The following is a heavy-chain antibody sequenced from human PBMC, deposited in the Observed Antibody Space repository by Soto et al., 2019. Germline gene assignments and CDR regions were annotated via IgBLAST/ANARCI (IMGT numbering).Heavy chain of an antibody. CDR2: IYYSGST. CDR3: ARSGSRAGAFDI. J-gene: IGHJ3*02. CDR1: GGSISSGGYC. Sequence: PSETLSLTCTVSGGSISSGGYCWSWIRQHPGKGLEWIGYIYYSGSTYYNPSLKGRVTISVDTSKNQFSLKLSSVTAADTAVYYCARSGSRAGAFDIWGQGTMVTVSS. V-gene: IGHV4-31*03. D-gene: IGHD6-6*01.